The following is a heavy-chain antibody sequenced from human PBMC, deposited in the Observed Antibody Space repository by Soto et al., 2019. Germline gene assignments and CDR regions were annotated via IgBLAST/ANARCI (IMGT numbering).Heavy chain of an antibody. CDR1: GYTFTSYA. CDR3: AREDWNYGFSGYYGMDV. D-gene: IGHD1-7*01. Sequence: ASVKVSCKASGYTFTSYAMHWVRQAPGQRLGWLVWINAGIVNTKFSQKFRGRVTITRDTSASTAYMGLSSLRSEDTVFFYCAREDWNYGFSGYYGMDVWGQGTTVPVPS. CDR2: INAGIVNT. J-gene: IGHJ6*02. V-gene: IGHV1-3*01.